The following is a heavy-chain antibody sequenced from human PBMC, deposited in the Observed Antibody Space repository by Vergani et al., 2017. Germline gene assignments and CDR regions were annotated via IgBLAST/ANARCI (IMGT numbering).Heavy chain of an antibody. J-gene: IGHJ4*02. CDR3: ARGGDDYGERGGXVDY. CDR1: GYTFTGYY. CDR2: INPNSGGT. D-gene: IGHD4-17*01. V-gene: IGHV1-2*02. Sequence: QVQLVQSGAEVKKPGASVKVSCKASGYTFTGYYMHWVRQAPGQGLEWMGWINPNSGGTNYAQRFQGRVTMTRDTNISTAYMELRRLRSDDTAVYYCARGGDDYGERGGXVDYWGQGSRVTVSS.